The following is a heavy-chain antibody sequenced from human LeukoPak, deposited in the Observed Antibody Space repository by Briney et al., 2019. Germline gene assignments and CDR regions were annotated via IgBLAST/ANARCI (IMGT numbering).Heavy chain of an antibody. D-gene: IGHD6-19*01. CDR2: ISTGSSYI. CDR1: GFTFSSYS. CDR3: ARGIVVAGRFDY. V-gene: IGHV3-21*01. J-gene: IGHJ4*02. Sequence: TGGSLRLSCAASGFTFSSYSMNWVRQAPGKGLEWVSSISTGSSYIYYADSLKGRFTISRDNAKNSLYLQMNSLRAEDMAVYYCARGIVVAGRFDYWGQGTLVTVSS.